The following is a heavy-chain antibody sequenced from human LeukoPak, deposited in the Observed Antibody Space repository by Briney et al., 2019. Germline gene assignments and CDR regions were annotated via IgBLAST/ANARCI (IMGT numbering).Heavy chain of an antibody. J-gene: IGHJ3*02. CDR3: AKSNYFDAFDM. D-gene: IGHD3-10*01. Sequence: GGSLRLSCAASGFTFNSYSINWVRQAPGKGLEWVSYISSSSSTIYYADSVKGRFTISRDNAKNSLYLQMNNLRAVDTAVYFCAKSNYFDAFDMWGQGTMVSVSS. CDR1: GFTFNSYS. CDR2: ISSSSSTI. V-gene: IGHV3-48*01.